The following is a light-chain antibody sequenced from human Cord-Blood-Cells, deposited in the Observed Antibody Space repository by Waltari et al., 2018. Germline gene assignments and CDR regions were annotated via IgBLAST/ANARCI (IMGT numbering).Light chain of an antibody. CDR2: WAS. J-gene: IGKJ1*01. CDR1: QSVLYSSNNKNY. Sequence: DIVMTQSPDSLAVSLCERDTINCKSSQSVLYSSNNKNYLAWYQQKSGQPPKLLIYWASTRESGVPDRFSGSGSGTDFTLTISSLQAEDVAVYYCQQYYSTPPTFGQGTKVEIK. V-gene: IGKV4-1*01. CDR3: QQYYSTPPT.